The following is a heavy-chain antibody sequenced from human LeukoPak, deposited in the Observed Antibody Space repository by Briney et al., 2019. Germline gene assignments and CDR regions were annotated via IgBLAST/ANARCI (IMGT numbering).Heavy chain of an antibody. CDR2: IIPIFGTA. CDR3: ARDWTRDGYPGDAFDI. V-gene: IGHV1-69*06. D-gene: IGHD5-24*01. Sequence: ASVKVSCKASGGTFSSYAISWVRQAPGQGLEWMGGIIPIFGTANYAQKFQGRVMITADKSTSTAYMELSSLRSEDTAVYYCARDWTRDGYPGDAFDIWGQGTMVTVSS. J-gene: IGHJ3*02. CDR1: GGTFSSYA.